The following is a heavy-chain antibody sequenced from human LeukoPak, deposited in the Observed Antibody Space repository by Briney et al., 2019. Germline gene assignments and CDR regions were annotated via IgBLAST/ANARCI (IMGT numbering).Heavy chain of an antibody. CDR1: GFTVSNNY. CDR3: ARDLRYYPYYYYGMDV. V-gene: IGHV3-66*02. J-gene: IGHJ6*02. CDR2: IYSGGST. Sequence: GGSLRLSCAASGFTVSNNYMSWVRQAPGKGLEWVSVIYSGGSTYYADSVKGRFTISRDNSKNTLYLQMDSLRAEDTAVYYCARDLRYYPYYYYGMDVWGQGTTVTVSS. D-gene: IGHD3-9*01.